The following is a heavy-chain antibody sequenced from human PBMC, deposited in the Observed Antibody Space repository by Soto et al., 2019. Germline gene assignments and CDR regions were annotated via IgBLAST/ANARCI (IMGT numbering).Heavy chain of an antibody. D-gene: IGHD3-10*01. CDR3: ARDPTYYYGSGSYPHAY. CDR2: ISYDGSNK. CDR1: GFPFRSFA. Sequence: PGGSLRLSCAASGFPFRSFAMHWVRQAPGKGLEWVAVISYDGSNKYYADSVKGRFTISRDNSKNTLYLQMNSLRAEDTAVYYCARDPTYYYGSGSYPHAYWGQGTLVTVSS. V-gene: IGHV3-30*04. J-gene: IGHJ4*02.